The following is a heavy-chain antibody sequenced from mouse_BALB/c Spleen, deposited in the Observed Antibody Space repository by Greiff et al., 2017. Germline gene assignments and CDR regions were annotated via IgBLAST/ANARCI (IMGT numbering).Heavy chain of an antibody. Sequence: EVQLLESGPSLVKPSQSLSLTCSVTGDSITSGYWNWIRKFPGNKLEYMGYISYSGSTNYYPSPKSRISITRDTSKNQYNQQLNSVTTGDTAAYYCANHYGSSWFAYWGQGTLVTVSA. D-gene: IGHD1-2*01. CDR2: ISYSGST. V-gene: IGHV3-8*02. CDR3: ANHYGSSWFAY. CDR1: GDSITSGY. J-gene: IGHJ3*01.